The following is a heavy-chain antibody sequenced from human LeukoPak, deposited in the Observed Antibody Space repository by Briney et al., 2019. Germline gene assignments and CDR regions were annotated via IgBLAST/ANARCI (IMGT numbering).Heavy chain of an antibody. Sequence: GGPLRLSCAASGFTFRNYAMAWVRQAPGKGLEWVSSIIGTADVAFYSESVKGRFTIPRDNSKNTLSLQMYNLRVEDTAVYYCVKGKAYDNLDWFDPWGQGTLVTVSS. J-gene: IGHJ5*02. CDR1: GFTFRNYA. CDR3: VKGKAYDNLDWFDP. CDR2: IIGTADVA. D-gene: IGHD3-9*01. V-gene: IGHV3-23*01.